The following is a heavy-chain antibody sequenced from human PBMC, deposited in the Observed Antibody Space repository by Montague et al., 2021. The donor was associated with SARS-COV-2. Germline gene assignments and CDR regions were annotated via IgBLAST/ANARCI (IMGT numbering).Heavy chain of an antibody. D-gene: IGHD4-17*01. CDR2: TNYRSKWTS. Sequence: GGGVWSNTAAWNWIRQSPSGGLEWLGRTNYRSKWTSDYATSVEGRISIDPDTSKNQFFLHLRSVTPEDTGVYYCVRDTGSAQAGFDAWGQGTLVTVSS. J-gene: IGHJ4*02. CDR3: VRDTGSAQAGFDA. V-gene: IGHV6-1*01. CDR1: GGGVWSNTAA.